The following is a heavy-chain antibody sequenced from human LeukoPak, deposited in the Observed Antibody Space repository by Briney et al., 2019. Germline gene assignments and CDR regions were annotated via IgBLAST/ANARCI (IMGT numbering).Heavy chain of an antibody. CDR3: ASPRGYSGYDSTPYYFDY. D-gene: IGHD5-12*01. Sequence: GGSLKISCKGSGYSFTSYWIGWVRQMPGKGLEWVGIIYPGDSDTRYSPSFQGQVTISADKSISTAYLQWSSLKASDTAMYYCASPRGYSGYDSTPYYFDYWGQGPLVSVSS. V-gene: IGHV5-51*01. CDR2: IYPGDSDT. CDR1: GYSFTSYW. J-gene: IGHJ4*02.